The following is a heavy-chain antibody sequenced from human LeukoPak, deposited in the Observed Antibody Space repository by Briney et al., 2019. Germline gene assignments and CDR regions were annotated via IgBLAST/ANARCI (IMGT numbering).Heavy chain of an antibody. CDR2: IYPGDSDT. D-gene: IGHD1-26*01. J-gene: IGHJ4*02. CDR3: ARLVDSSGSLWTYSGSYYQPETSNYFDY. Sequence: GESLKISCKGSGYSFTSYWIGWVRQMPGKGLEWMGIIYPGDSDTRYSPSSQGQVTISADKSISTAYLQWSSLKASDTAMYYCARLVDSSGSLWTYSGSYYQPETSNYFDYWGQGTLVTVSS. V-gene: IGHV5-51*01. CDR1: GYSFTSYW.